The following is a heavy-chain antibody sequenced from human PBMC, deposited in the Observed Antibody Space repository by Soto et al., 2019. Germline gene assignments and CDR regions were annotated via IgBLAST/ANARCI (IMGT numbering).Heavy chain of an antibody. D-gene: IGHD1-26*01. CDR3: ARRMGATIDYYYYYGMDV. J-gene: IGHJ6*02. CDR2: INGYNGAT. V-gene: IGHV1-2*02. Sequence: ASVKVSCKASGYTFTDYFIHWIRQAPGQGLEWMGWINGYNGATKFAQKFQGRVTMTRVTSMSTASMELKRLRSDDTAMYYCARRMGATIDYYYYYGMDVWGQGTTVTVPS. CDR1: GYTFTDYF.